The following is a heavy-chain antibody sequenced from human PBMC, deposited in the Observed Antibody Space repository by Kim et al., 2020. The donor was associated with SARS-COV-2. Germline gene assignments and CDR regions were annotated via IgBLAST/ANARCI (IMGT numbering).Heavy chain of an antibody. CDR2: INHSGST. CDR1: GGSFSGYY. D-gene: IGHD3-10*01. J-gene: IGHJ4*02. CDR3: ARGPLWFGELTLSPDYYFDY. V-gene: IGHV4-34*01. Sequence: SETLSLTCAVYGGSFSGYYWSWIRKPPGKGLEWIGEINHSGSTNYNPSPKSRVTISVDTSKNQNSLKLSSVTAADTDMYYCARGPLWFGELTLSPDYYFDYWGQGTLVSVSS.